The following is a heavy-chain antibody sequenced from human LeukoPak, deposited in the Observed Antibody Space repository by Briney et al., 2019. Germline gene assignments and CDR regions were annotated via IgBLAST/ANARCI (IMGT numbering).Heavy chain of an antibody. D-gene: IGHD2-2*02. V-gene: IGHV1-8*01. J-gene: IGHJ6*03. CDR1: GYTFTSYD. CDR3: ARGGTGQLLYSYHYYYYYMDV. Sequence: ASVKVSCKASGYTFTSYDINWVRQATGQGLEWMGWMNPNSGNTGYAQKFQGRVTMTRNTSISTAYMELSSLRSEDTAVYYCARGGTGQLLYSYHYYYYYMDVWGKGTTVTVSS. CDR2: MNPNSGNT.